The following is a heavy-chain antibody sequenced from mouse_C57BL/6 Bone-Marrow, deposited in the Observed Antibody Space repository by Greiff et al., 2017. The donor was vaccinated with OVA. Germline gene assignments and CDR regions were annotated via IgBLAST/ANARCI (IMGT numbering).Heavy chain of an antibody. CDR2: IDPETGGT. J-gene: IGHJ4*01. CDR1: GYTFTDHE. CDR3: TPIYDGYPYAMDY. Sequence: QVQLQQSGAELVRPGASVTLSCKASGYTFTDHEMHWVKQTPVHGLEWIGAIDPETGGTAYNQKFKGKAILSADKSSSTAYMELRSLTSEDSAVYYCTPIYDGYPYAMDYWGQGTSVTVSS. V-gene: IGHV1-15*01. D-gene: IGHD2-3*01.